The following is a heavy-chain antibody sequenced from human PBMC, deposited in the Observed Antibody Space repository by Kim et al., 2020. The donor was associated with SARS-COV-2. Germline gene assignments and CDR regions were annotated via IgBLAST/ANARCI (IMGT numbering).Heavy chain of an antibody. CDR1: GYTFTGYY. CDR3: ARERCWIQLWSNDAFDI. Sequence: ASVKVSCKASGYTFTGYYMHWVRQAPGQGLEWMGRINPNSGGTNYAQKFQGRVTMTRDTSISTAYMELSRLRSDDTAVYYCARERCWIQLWSNDAFDIWGQGTMVTVSS. J-gene: IGHJ3*02. CDR2: INPNSGGT. V-gene: IGHV1-2*06. D-gene: IGHD5-18*01.